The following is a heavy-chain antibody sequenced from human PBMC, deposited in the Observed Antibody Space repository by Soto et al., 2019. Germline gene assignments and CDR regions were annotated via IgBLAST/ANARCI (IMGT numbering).Heavy chain of an antibody. CDR3: TIPIAARQNYDNWFDP. CDR2: IIPIFGTA. D-gene: IGHD6-6*01. CDR1: GGTFSSYA. V-gene: IGHV1-69*13. Sequence: SVKVSCKASGGTFSSYAISWVRQAPGQGLEWMGGIIPIFGTANYAQKFQGRVTITADESTSTAYMELSSLRSEDTAVYYCTIPIAARQNYDNWFDPWGQGTLVTVSS. J-gene: IGHJ5*02.